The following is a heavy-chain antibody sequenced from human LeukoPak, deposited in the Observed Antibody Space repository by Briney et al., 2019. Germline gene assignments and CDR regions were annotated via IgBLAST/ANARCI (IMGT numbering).Heavy chain of an antibody. Sequence: ASVKVSCKASGYTFTAYYLNWVRQAPGQGLEWLGWIHPSSGVAKLPQRFQGRVTMARDTSITTAYMELSSLRSDDTAVYYCARSPPIWNYVDYFDYWGQGVLASVSS. V-gene: IGHV1-2*02. D-gene: IGHD1-7*01. J-gene: IGHJ4*02. CDR1: GYTFTAYY. CDR2: IHPSSGVA. CDR3: ARSPPIWNYVDYFDY.